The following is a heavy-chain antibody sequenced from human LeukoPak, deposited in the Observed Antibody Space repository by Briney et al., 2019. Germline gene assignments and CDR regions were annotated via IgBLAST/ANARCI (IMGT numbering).Heavy chain of an antibody. J-gene: IGHJ4*02. Sequence: SETLSLTCTVSGGSISSYYWGWIRQPPGKGLEWIGSIYYSGSTYYNPSLKSRVTISVDTSKNQFSLKLSSVTAADTAVYYCAREGRELSFLNFDYWGQGTLVTVSS. V-gene: IGHV4-39*07. CDR2: IYYSGST. CDR1: GGSISSYY. CDR3: AREGRELSFLNFDY. D-gene: IGHD3-16*02.